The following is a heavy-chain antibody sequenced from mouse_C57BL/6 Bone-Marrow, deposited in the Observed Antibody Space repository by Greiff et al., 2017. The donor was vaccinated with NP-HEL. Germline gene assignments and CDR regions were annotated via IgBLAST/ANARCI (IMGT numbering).Heavy chain of an antibody. D-gene: IGHD2-4*01. CDR3: ARGDYDEYYYAMDY. J-gene: IGHJ4*01. CDR1: GFTFSSYA. V-gene: IGHV5-4*01. CDR2: ISDGGSYT. Sequence: EVQVVESGGGLVKPGGSLKLSCAASGFTFSSYAMSWVRQTPEKRLEWVATISDGGSYTYYPDNVKGRFTISRDNAKNNLYLQMSHLKSEDTAMYYCARGDYDEYYYAMDYWGQGTSVTVSS.